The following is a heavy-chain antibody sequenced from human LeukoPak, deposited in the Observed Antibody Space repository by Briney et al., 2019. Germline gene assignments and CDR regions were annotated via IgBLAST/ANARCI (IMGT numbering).Heavy chain of an antibody. V-gene: IGHV3-21*01. Sequence: GGSLRLSCAASGFTFSSYSMNWVRQAPGKGLEWVSSISSSSSYIYYADSVKGRFTISRDNAKNSLYLQMNSLRAEDTAVYYCARVIRGRVTMLRDYYYYMDVWGKGTTVTVSS. D-gene: IGHD3-10*01. CDR3: ARVIRGRVTMLRDYYYYMDV. J-gene: IGHJ6*03. CDR2: ISSSSSYI. CDR1: GFTFSSYS.